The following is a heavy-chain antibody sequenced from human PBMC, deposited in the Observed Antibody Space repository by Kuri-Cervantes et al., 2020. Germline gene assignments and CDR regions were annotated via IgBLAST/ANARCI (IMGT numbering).Heavy chain of an antibody. V-gene: IGHV4-34*01. J-gene: IGHJ4*02. CDR1: GFNVSNSY. Sequence: ESLKISCAASGFNVSNSYMSWIRQPPGKGLEWIGEINHSGSTNYNPSLKSRVTISVDTSKNQFSLKLSSVTAADTAVYYCARVGYNDYDLDYWGQGTLVTVSS. CDR2: INHSGST. D-gene: IGHD5-12*01. CDR3: ARVGYNDYDLDY.